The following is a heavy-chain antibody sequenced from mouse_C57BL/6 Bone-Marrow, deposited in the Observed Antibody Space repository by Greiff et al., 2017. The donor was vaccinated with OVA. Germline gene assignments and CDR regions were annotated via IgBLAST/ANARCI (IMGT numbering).Heavy chain of an antibody. CDR2: IRNKANGYTT. Sequence: EVKLVESGGGLVQPGGSLSLSCAASGFTFTDYYMSWVRQPPGKALEWLGFIRNKANGYTTEYSASVKGRFTISRDNSQSILYLQMNALRAEDSATYYCARYKGAYYFDYWGQGTTLTVSS. CDR3: ARYKGAYYFDY. CDR1: GFTFTDYY. V-gene: IGHV7-3*01. J-gene: IGHJ2*01.